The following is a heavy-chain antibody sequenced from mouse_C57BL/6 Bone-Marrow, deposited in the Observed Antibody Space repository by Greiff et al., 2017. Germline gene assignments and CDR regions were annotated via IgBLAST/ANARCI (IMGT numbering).Heavy chain of an antibody. J-gene: IGHJ1*03. CDR3: ARRDYDYDGWYFDV. CDR2: IYPRSGNT. CDR1: GYTFTSYG. V-gene: IGHV1-81*01. Sequence: QVQLQQSGAELARPGASVKLSCTASGYTFTSYGISWVKQRTGQGLEWIGEIYPRSGNTYYNEKFKGKATLTADKSSSTAYMELRSLTSEDSAVYFCARRDYDYDGWYFDVWGTGTTVTVSS. D-gene: IGHD2-4*01.